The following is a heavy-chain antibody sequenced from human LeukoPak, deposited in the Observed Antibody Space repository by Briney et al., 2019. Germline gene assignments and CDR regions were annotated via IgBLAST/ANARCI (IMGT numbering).Heavy chain of an antibody. CDR2: ISGSGGST. CDR1: GFIFSSYG. D-gene: IGHD3-10*01. V-gene: IGHV3-23*01. CDR3: TTGSWFGELEFDY. J-gene: IGHJ4*02. Sequence: GGSLRLSCVASGFIFSSYGMSWVRQAPGKGLEWVSGISGSGGSTYYAESVKGRFTISRDNSKNTLYLQMNSLKTEDTAVYYCTTGSWFGELEFDYWGQGTLVTVSS.